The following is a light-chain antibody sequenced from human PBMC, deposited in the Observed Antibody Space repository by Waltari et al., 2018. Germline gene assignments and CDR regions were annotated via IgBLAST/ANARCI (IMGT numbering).Light chain of an antibody. CDR3: QVWDTSGAV. CDR2: FDE. Sequence: SYVLTQPPSVSVAPGKAARLTCWGDPIGNNSVHWYQNKPGQAPVLVISFDEDRPSGIPDRISGSNSANTATLTITGVEAGDEADYYCQVWDTSGAVFGGGTKLTVL. V-gene: IGLV3-21*01. CDR1: PIGNNS. J-gene: IGLJ2*01.